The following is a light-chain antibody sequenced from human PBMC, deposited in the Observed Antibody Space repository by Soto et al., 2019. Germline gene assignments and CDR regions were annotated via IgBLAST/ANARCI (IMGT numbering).Light chain of an antibody. CDR3: QQYGSSPT. V-gene: IGKV3-20*01. CDR1: QSVSRSY. J-gene: IGKJ1*01. Sequence: IVLTQSPGTLSLSPGERATLSYRASQSVSRSYLAWYQQKPGQAPRLLNYGSSSRATGIPERFSGSGYGKDFTLTISRLEPEDFAVYYCQQYGSSPTFGQGTKVEIK. CDR2: GSS.